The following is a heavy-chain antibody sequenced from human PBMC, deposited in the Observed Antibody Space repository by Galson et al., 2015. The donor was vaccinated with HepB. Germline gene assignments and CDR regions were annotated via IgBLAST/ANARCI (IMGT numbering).Heavy chain of an antibody. CDR1: RFTFSNYA. CDR3: AKGPRLRADYYFDD. Sequence: SLRLSCAASRFTFSNYAMNWVRQAPGKGLEWVSAISGNGAHTYYADSVQGRFAISRDNSQSTLYLQMSSLRAEDTAIYYCAKGPRLRADYYFDDWGQGTLLT. V-gene: IGHV3-23*01. D-gene: IGHD3-16*01. CDR2: ISGNGAHT. J-gene: IGHJ4*02.